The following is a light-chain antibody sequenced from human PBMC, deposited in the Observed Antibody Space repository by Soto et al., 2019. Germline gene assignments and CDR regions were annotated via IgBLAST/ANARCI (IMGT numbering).Light chain of an antibody. Sequence: EIVLTQSPGTLSLSPGEAATLSCRASQSISSTHLAWFQQKPGQAPRLLIYGASSRATGVPDRFSGSGSGTDFTLTISRLEPEDFAVYYCQHFGSSPPYTFGQGTKLEIK. CDR2: GAS. CDR3: QHFGSSPPYT. J-gene: IGKJ2*01. CDR1: QSISSTH. V-gene: IGKV3-20*01.